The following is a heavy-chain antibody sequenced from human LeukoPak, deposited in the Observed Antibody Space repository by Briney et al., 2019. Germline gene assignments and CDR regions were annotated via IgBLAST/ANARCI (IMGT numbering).Heavy chain of an antibody. J-gene: IGHJ4*02. CDR1: GGSISSYY. Sequence: SETLSLTCTVSGGSISSYYWSWIQQPPGKGLEWIGSIYHSGSTYYNPSLKSRVTISVDTSKNQFSLKLSSVTAADTAVYYCARWDDYGDGPDYWGQGTLVTVSS. CDR3: ARWDDYGDGPDY. CDR2: IYHSGST. V-gene: IGHV4-59*08. D-gene: IGHD4-17*01.